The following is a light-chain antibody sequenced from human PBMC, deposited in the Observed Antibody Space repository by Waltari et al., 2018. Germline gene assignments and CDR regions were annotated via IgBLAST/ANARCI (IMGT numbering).Light chain of an antibody. V-gene: IGLV2-23*02. CDR1: SSDVGGYSL. Sequence: QSALTQPASVSGSPGQSITISCTGSSSDVGGYSLVSWYQQHPGKAPKLMIYAFPKRPSGVSHRFSGSKSGNTASLTISGLQTEDEADYYCCSYAGSTTSSVVFGTGTKVIVL. CDR3: CSYAGSTTSSVV. CDR2: AFP. J-gene: IGLJ1*01.